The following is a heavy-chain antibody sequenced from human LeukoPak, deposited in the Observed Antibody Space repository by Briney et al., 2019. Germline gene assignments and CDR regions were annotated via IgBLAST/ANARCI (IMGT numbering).Heavy chain of an antibody. J-gene: IGHJ5*02. CDR3: ARDQWLLGGWFDP. Sequence: SETLSLTCTVSGDSVSNGNYYWSWLRQPPGKALEWIGYIYYTGKTYYNPSLEGRVTILVDTSRNHFSVKLSSVTAADTAVYYCARDQWLLGGWFDPWGQGTLVTVSS. CDR2: IYYTGKT. V-gene: IGHV4-61*03. CDR1: GDSVSNGNYY. D-gene: IGHD5-12*01.